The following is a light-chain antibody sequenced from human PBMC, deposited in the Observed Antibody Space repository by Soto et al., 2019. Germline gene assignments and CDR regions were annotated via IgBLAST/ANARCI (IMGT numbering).Light chain of an antibody. CDR2: SNT. CDR1: SSNIGGGYD. V-gene: IGLV1-40*01. CDR3: QSYDSSLRGVV. J-gene: IGLJ2*01. Sequence: QSVLTQPPSVSGAPGQRVTISCTGSSSNIGGGYDAHWYQHLPGTAPKLLIYSNTNRPSGVPDRFSGSTSGTSASLAITGLLAADEADYYCQSYDSSLRGVVFGGGTKLTVL.